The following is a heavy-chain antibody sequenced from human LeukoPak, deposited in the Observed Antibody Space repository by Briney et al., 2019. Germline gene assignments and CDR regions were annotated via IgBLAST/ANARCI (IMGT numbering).Heavy chain of an antibody. CDR2: VYHSGST. Sequence: SETLSLTCAVSGGSISSGGYSWSWIRQPPGKGLEWIGYVYHSGSTYYNPSLKSRVTISVDRSKNQFSLKLSSVTAADTAVYYCGRVRATIHSYYFDFWGQGTLVTVSS. CDR3: GRVRATIHSYYFDF. CDR1: GGSISSGGYS. V-gene: IGHV4-30-2*01. D-gene: IGHD5-12*01. J-gene: IGHJ4*02.